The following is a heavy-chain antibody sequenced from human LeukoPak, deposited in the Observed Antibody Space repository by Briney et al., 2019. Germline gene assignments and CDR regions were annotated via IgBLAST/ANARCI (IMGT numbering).Heavy chain of an antibody. J-gene: IGHJ4*02. CDR3: AKVRSAHTFYFDS. Sequence: GGSLRLSCAASGFTFSSYGMHWVRQAPGKGLEWVAVISYDGSNKYYADSVKGRFTISRDNSKNTLYLQMNSLRAEDTALYYCAKVRSAHTFYFDSWGQGTLVTVSS. CDR2: ISYDGSNK. CDR1: GFTFSSYG. D-gene: IGHD3-3*01. V-gene: IGHV3-30*18.